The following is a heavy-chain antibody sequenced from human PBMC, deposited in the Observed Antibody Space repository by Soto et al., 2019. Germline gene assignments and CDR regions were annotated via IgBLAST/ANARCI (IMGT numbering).Heavy chain of an antibody. CDR2: LSGSGGST. D-gene: IGHD6-19*01. CDR3: AKDKWLGYFDY. V-gene: IGHV3-23*01. CDR1: GFTFSSFA. J-gene: IGHJ4*02. Sequence: ESGGGLVQPGGSLRLSCAASGFTFSSFAMSWVRQAPGKGLEWVSGLSGSGGSTYYADSVKGRFTISRDNSKNTLYLQMNSLTAEDTAVYYCAKDKWLGYFDYWGQGTLVTVSS.